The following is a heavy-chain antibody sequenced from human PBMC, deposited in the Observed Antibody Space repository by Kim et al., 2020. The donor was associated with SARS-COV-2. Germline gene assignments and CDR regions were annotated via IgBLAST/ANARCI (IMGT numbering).Heavy chain of an antibody. Sequence: SVKVSCKASGGTFSSYAISWVRQAPGQGLEWMGGIIPIFGTANYAQKFQGRVTITADESTSTAYMELSSLRSEDTAVYYCARDYYGSGSLGPPPYYYYGMDVWGQGTTVTVSS. CDR1: GGTFSSYA. D-gene: IGHD3-10*01. J-gene: IGHJ6*02. V-gene: IGHV1-69*13. CDR2: IIPIFGTA. CDR3: ARDYYGSGSLGPPPYYYYGMDV.